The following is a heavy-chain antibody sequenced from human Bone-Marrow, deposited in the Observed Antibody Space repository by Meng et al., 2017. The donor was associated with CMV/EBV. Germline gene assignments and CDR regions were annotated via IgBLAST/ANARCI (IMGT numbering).Heavy chain of an antibody. Sequence: SENLSLTCTVYGGSFNAYYYNWFRQAPGKGLEWICEINHSGSTNYIPSLKSRVTISVDKSKNQFSLRLTSVTAADTAVYYCASESATYLGGRIYYHGMDVWGQGTTVTVSS. CDR1: GGSFNAYY. V-gene: IGHV4-34*01. D-gene: IGHD1-26*01. J-gene: IGHJ6*02. CDR3: ASESATYLGGRIYYHGMDV. CDR2: INHSGST.